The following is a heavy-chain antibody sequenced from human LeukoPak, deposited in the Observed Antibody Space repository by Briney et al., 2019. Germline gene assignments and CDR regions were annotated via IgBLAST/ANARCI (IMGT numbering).Heavy chain of an antibody. CDR3: AKDYVVPAAN. V-gene: IGHV3-74*01. Sequence: GGSLRLSCAASGFTFNSYWMHWVRHAPGKGLVWVSRINTDGSSTSYADSVRGRFTMPRDNAKNTLYLQMNSLRAEDTAVYYCAKDYVVPAANWGQGTLVTVSS. D-gene: IGHD2-2*01. J-gene: IGHJ4*02. CDR1: GFTFNSYW. CDR2: INTDGSST.